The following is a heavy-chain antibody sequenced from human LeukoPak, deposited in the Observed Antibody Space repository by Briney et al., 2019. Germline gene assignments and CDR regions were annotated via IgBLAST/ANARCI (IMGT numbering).Heavy chain of an antibody. CDR1: GGSISSYY. CDR2: IYYSGST. D-gene: IGHD3-3*01. J-gene: IGHJ6*03. V-gene: IGHV4-59*12. Sequence: PSETLSLTCTVSGGSISSYYWSWIRQPPGKGLEWIGYIYYSGSTNYNPSLKSRVTISVDTSKNQFSLKLSSVTAADTAVYYCARVLDYDFWSGRHYYYYYMDVWGKGTTVTVSS. CDR3: ARVLDYDFWSGRHYYYYYMDV.